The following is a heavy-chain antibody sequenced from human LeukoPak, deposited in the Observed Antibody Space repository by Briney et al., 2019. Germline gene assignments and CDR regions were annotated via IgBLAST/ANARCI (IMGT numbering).Heavy chain of an antibody. CDR1: GFTFSSYG. Sequence: RGSLRLSCAASGFTFSSYGMHWVRQAPGKGLEWVAGISYDGRSKEYVDSVKGRFTISRDNSKNTLYLQMNSLRAEDTAVYYCAKDRGYSHGFDYWGQGTLLTVSS. D-gene: IGHD5-18*01. V-gene: IGHV3-30*18. CDR3: AKDRGYSHGFDY. CDR2: ISYDGRSK. J-gene: IGHJ4*02.